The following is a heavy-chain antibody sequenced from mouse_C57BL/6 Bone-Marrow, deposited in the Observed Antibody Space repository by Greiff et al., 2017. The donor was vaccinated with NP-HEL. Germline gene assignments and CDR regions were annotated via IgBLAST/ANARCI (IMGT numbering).Heavy chain of an antibody. J-gene: IGHJ1*03. CDR2: INPYNGGT. V-gene: IGHV1-19*01. CDR1: GYTFADYY. D-gene: IGHD2-4*01. CDR3: ARRLRYWYFDV. Sequence: VQLQQSGPVLVKPGASVKMSCKASGYTFADYYMNWVKQSHRKSLEWIGVINPYNGGTSYNQKFKGKATLTVDKSSSTAYMELNSLTSEDSAVYYCARRLRYWYFDVWGTGTTVTVSS.